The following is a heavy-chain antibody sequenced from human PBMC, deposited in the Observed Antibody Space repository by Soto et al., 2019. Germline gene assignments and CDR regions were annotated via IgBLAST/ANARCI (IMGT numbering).Heavy chain of an antibody. CDR3: ARVRRFLEWLPDYYYGMDV. CDR2: IIPIFGTA. J-gene: IGHJ6*02. D-gene: IGHD3-3*01. CDR1: GGTFSSYA. Sequence: VQLVQSGAEVKKPGSSVKVSCKASGGTFSSYAISWVRQAPGQGLEWMGGIIPIFGTANYAQKFQGRVTITADESTSTAYMELSSLRSEDTAVYYCARVRRFLEWLPDYYYGMDVWGQGTTVTVSS. V-gene: IGHV1-69*01.